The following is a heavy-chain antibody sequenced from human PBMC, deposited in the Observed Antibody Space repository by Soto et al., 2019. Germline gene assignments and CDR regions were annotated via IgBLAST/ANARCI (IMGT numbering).Heavy chain of an antibody. CDR3: ARDHRYSSAWYFT. V-gene: IGHV1-18*01. D-gene: IGHD6-19*01. J-gene: IGHJ5*02. CDR1: GYTFTTSG. Sequence: QVQLVQSAAEVKKPGASVKVSCKASGYTFTTSGIIWVRQAPGQGLEWMGWISAYNGNTNYAQKLQGRVTMTTDTSTSTAYMELMRLRSDDTAVYYCARDHRYSSAWYFTWGQGTLVTVSS. CDR2: ISAYNGNT.